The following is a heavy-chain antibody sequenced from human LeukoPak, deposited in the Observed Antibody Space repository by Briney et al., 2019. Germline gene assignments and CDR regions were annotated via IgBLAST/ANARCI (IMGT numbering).Heavy chain of an antibody. V-gene: IGHV3-30*02. CDR1: GFPISSYD. Sequence: PSGTLTLSCAASGFPISSYDMYWVRQTPGKGLQWVAYLWKDATYSNYADPVSGRITTARDTTKNTLDLQISSPRAEDTAVYYCASGAPSRGTLEYWGQGTLVTVSS. CDR2: LWKDATYS. D-gene: IGHD2-2*01. J-gene: IGHJ4*02. CDR3: ASGAPSRGTLEY.